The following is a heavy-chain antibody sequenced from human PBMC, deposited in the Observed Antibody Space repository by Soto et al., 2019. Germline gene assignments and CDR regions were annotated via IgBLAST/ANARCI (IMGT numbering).Heavy chain of an antibody. CDR3: ATGPRSSLYYYYMDV. V-gene: IGHV3-23*01. CDR1: GFTFSSYV. J-gene: IGHJ6*03. D-gene: IGHD2-2*01. Sequence: GGSLRLSCAASGFTFSSYVMSWVRQAPGTGLEWVSAISGSGATTYYADSVKGRFTISRDDSQNTLYLQMNSLRAQDTAVYYCATGPRSSLYYYYMDVWGKGTTVTVSS. CDR2: ISGSGATT.